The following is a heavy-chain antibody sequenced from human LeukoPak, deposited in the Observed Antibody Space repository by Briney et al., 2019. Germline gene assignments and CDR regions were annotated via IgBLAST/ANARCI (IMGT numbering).Heavy chain of an antibody. V-gene: IGHV1-18*01. J-gene: IGHJ4*02. Sequence: ASVKVSCKASGYTFSSYGISWVRQAPGQGLEWMGWISTYNGNTKYAQNLQDRVTMTTDTSTSTAYMELRSLRSDDTAVYYCARAGQRQPFDYWGQGTLVTVSS. CDR3: ARAGQRQPFDY. CDR2: ISTYNGNT. CDR1: GYTFSSYG. D-gene: IGHD6-13*01.